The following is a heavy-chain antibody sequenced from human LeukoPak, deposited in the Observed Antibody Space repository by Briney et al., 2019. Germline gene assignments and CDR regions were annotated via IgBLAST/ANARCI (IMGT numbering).Heavy chain of an antibody. D-gene: IGHD3-3*01. Sequence: SETLSLTCTVSSGSISGYHWSWIRQPPGRGLEWIGYIYYSGSTNYNPSLKSRVTISVGTSKNQFSLKLSSVTAADTAVYYCARALHYDFWSGYPSNAFDIWGQGTMVTVSS. CDR1: SGSISGYH. J-gene: IGHJ3*02. CDR2: IYYSGST. V-gene: IGHV4-59*01. CDR3: ARALHYDFWSGYPSNAFDI.